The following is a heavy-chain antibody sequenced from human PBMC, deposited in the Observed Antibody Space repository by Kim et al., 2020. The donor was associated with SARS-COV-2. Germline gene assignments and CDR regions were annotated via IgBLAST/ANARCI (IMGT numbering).Heavy chain of an antibody. CDR3: ARDRPRYARAGTTPKSLYYYGMDV. CDR2: ISYDGSNK. CDR1: GFTFSSYA. Sequence: GGSLRLSCAASGFTFSSYAMHWVRQAPGKGLEWVAVISYDGSNKYYADSVKGRFTISRDNSKNTLYLQMNSLRAEDTAVYYCARDRPRYARAGTTPKSLYYYGMDVWGQGTTVTVSS. J-gene: IGHJ6*02. V-gene: IGHV3-30*04. D-gene: IGHD1-1*01.